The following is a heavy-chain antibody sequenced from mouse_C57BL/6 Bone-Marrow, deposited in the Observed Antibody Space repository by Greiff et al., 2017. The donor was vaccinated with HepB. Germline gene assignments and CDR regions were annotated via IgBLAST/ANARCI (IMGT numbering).Heavy chain of an antibody. CDR3: ARGDYYGSRPGAMDY. Sequence: EVKLMESGPELVKPGASVKIPCKASGYTFTDYNMDWVKQSHGKSLEWIGDINPNNGGTIYNQKFKGKATLTVDKSSSTAYMKLRSLTSEDTAVYYCARGDYYGSRPGAMDYWGQGTSVTVSS. J-gene: IGHJ4*01. CDR1: GYTFTDYN. CDR2: INPNNGGT. V-gene: IGHV1-18*01. D-gene: IGHD1-1*01.